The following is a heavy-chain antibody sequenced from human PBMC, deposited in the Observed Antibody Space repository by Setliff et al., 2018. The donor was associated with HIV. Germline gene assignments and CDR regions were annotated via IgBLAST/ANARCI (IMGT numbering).Heavy chain of an antibody. J-gene: IGHJ4*02. CDR2: IYTSGST. Sequence: PSETLSLTCTVSGGSISTYYWTWIRQPPGKGLEWVGYIYTSGSTSYNPSLKSRLTISLDTSKNQFSLKLSSVTAADTAVYYCARHGGYCTSADCYRYFHHRCQGTLVTVSS. CDR3: ARHGGYCTSADCYRYFHH. V-gene: IGHV4-4*09. D-gene: IGHD2-2*02. CDR1: GGSISTYY.